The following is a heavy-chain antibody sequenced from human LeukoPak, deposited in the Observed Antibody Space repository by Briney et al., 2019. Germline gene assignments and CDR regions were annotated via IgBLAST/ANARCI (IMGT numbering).Heavy chain of an antibody. J-gene: IGHJ4*02. CDR2: ISSNGGST. CDR1: GFIFGNYA. D-gene: IGHD6-19*01. CDR3: ARGSAVAAGPFEY. V-gene: IGHV3-64*01. Sequence: GGSLRLSCAASGFIFGNYAMHWVRQAPGKGLEYVSGISSNGGSTYYANSVKGRFTISRDNSKKTVYLQMGSLRAEDKAVYYCARGSAVAAGPFEYWGQGTLVTVSS.